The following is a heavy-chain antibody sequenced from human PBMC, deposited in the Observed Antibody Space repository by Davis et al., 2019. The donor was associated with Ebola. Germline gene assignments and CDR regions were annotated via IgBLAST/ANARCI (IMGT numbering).Heavy chain of an antibody. CDR3: ARDSSGDALDL. Sequence: PSETLSLTCAVSGGSLSSGGYYWTWIRQHPGKGLECIGCMFYSGNTYYNPSLKSRVTISVDTSKNQFSLRLTSVTAADTAVYYCARDSSGDALDLWGQGTMVTVSS. CDR2: MFYSGNT. V-gene: IGHV4-31*11. CDR1: GGSLSSGGYY. J-gene: IGHJ3*01.